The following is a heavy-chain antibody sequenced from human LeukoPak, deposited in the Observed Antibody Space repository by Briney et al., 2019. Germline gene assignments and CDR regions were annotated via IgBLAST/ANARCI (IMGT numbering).Heavy chain of an antibody. V-gene: IGHV4-59*12. CDR1: GGSISSYY. Sequence: KPSETLSLTCTVSGGSISSYYWSWIRQPPGKGLEWIGYIYYSGSTNYNPSLKSRVTISVDTSKNQFSLKLSSVTAADTAVYYCARGAHPTGRPFDYWGQGTLVTVSS. D-gene: IGHD1-26*01. CDR2: IYYSGST. J-gene: IGHJ4*02. CDR3: ARGAHPTGRPFDY.